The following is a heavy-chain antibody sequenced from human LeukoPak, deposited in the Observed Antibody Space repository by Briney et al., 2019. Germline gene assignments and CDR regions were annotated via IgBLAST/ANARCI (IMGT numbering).Heavy chain of an antibody. Sequence: GGSLRLSCAASGFTFSTYGVHWVRQAPGKGLEWVAVISNDGSNRYYADSVKGRFTISRDNSKNTLYLQMNSLRAEDTAVYYCARDNVGATPFDYWGQGTLVTVSS. J-gene: IGHJ4*02. V-gene: IGHV3-30-3*01. CDR1: GFTFSTYG. CDR2: ISNDGSNR. D-gene: IGHD1-26*01. CDR3: ARDNVGATPFDY.